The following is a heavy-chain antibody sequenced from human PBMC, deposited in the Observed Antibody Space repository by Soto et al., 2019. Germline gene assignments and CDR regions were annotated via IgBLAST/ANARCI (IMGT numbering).Heavy chain of an antibody. J-gene: IGHJ3*02. CDR1: GFTFSSYE. CDR3: ARKKTYYYDSSGYSPDAFEI. Sequence: GGSLRLSCAASGFTFSSYEMNWVRQAPGKGLEWVSYISSSGSTIYYADSVKGRFTISRDNAKNSLYLQMNSLRAEDTAVYYCARKKTYYYDSSGYSPDAFEIWGQVTMVTVS. CDR2: ISSSGSTI. D-gene: IGHD3-22*01. V-gene: IGHV3-48*03.